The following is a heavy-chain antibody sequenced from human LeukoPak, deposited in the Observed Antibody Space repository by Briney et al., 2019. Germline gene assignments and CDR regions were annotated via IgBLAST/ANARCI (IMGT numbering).Heavy chain of an antibody. CDR3: ARLYGSGSYSTYYYYYMDV. V-gene: IGHV4-34*01. CDR2: INHSGST. J-gene: IGHJ6*03. D-gene: IGHD3-10*01. Sequence: SETLSLTCAVYGGSFSGYYWSWIRQPPGKGLEWIGEINHSGSTNYNPSLKSRVTISVDTSKNQFSLKLSSVTAADTAVYYCARLYGSGSYSTYYYYYMDVWGKGTTDTVSS. CDR1: GGSFSGYY.